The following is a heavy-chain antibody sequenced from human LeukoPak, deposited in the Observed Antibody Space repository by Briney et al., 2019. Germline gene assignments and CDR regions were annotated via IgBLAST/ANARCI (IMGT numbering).Heavy chain of an antibody. D-gene: IGHD2-15*01. J-gene: IGHJ6*02. CDR1: GGSFSGYY. CDR3: ARVWRVVVAATKYYYYYGMDV. Sequence: SETLSLTCAVYGGSFSGYYWSWIRQPPGKGLEWIGEINHSGSTNYNPSLKSRVTISVDTSKNQFSLKLSSVTAADTAVYYCARVWRVVVAATKYYYYYGMDVWGQGTTVTVSS. V-gene: IGHV4-34*01. CDR2: INHSGST.